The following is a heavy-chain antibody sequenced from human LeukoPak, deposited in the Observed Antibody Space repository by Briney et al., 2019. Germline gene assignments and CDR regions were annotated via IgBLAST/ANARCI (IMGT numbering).Heavy chain of an antibody. CDR1: GFTFSGYG. Sequence: GGSLRLSCAASGFTFSGYGMHWVRQAPGKGLEWVAFIRYDGSNKYYADSVKGRFTISRDNSKNTLYLQMNSLRAEDTAVYYCAKSNYYYDSSGYYELCYWGQGTLVTVSS. D-gene: IGHD3-22*01. V-gene: IGHV3-30*02. CDR3: AKSNYYYDSSGYYELCY. J-gene: IGHJ4*02. CDR2: IRYDGSNK.